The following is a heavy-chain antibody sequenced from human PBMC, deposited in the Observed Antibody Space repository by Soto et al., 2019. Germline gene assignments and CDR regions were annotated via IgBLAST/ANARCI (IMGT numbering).Heavy chain of an antibody. J-gene: IGHJ3*02. D-gene: IGHD3-10*01. V-gene: IGHV3-15*01. CDR3: ARDRSQTYYYGSGRYGAFDI. Sequence: GGSLRLSCAASGFTFSSAWMIWVRQAPGKGLEWVGRIKSERDGGTIDYTAPVQGRFTISRDDSKNTLYLQMNSLKIEDTAVYYCARDRSQTYYYGSGRYGAFDIWGQGTMVTV. CDR2: IKSERDGGTI. CDR1: GFTFSSAW.